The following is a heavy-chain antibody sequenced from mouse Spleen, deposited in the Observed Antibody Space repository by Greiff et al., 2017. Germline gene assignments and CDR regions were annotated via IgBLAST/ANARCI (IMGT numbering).Heavy chain of an antibody. CDR2: IDPANGNT. D-gene: IGHD4-1*01. CDR3: ARLTGSDY. V-gene: IGHV14-3*01. J-gene: IGHJ2*01. Sequence: VQLQQSVAELVRPGASVKLSCTASGFNFKNTYMHWVKQRPEQGLEWIGRIDPANGNTKYAPKFQGKATITADTSSNTAYLQLSSLTSEDTAIYYCARLTGSDYWGQGTTLTVSS. CDR1: GFNFKNTY.